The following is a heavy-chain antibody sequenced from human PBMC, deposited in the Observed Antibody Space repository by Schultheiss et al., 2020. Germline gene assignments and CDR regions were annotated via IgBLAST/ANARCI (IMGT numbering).Heavy chain of an antibody. V-gene: IGHV3-48*03. D-gene: IGHD3-10*01. CDR2: ISSSGSTI. CDR1: GFTFSSYE. Sequence: GGSLRLSCAASGFTFSSYEMNWVRQAPGKGLEWVSYISSSGSTIYYADSVKGRFTISRDNAKNSLYLQMNSLRAEDAAVYNCARISGSYYKVRDYYYYYYMDVWGEGTTITDAS. CDR3: ARISGSYYKVRDYYYYYYMDV. J-gene: IGHJ6*03.